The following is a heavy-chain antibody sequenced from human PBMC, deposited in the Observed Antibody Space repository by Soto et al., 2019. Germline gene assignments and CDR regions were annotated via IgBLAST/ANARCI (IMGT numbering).Heavy chain of an antibody. CDR2: INSDGSST. CDR1: GFTFSSYW. CDR3: AGGARSSGAFDI. J-gene: IGHJ3*02. D-gene: IGHD6-19*01. Sequence: GGSLRLSCAASGFTFSSYWMHWVRQAPGKGLVWVSRINSDGSSTSYADSVKGRFTISRDNAKNTLYLQMNSLGAEATAVYYGAGGARSSGAFDIWGQGTMVTVSS. V-gene: IGHV3-74*01.